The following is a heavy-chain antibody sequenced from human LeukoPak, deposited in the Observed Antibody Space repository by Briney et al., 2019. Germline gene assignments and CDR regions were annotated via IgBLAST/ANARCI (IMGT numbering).Heavy chain of an antibody. D-gene: IGHD2-21*02. V-gene: IGHV3-30*03. CDR3: ARGKTVSGDLDY. CDR2: ISYAGSNK. J-gene: IGHJ4*02. CDR1: GFTFSSYS. Sequence: GGSLRLSCAASGFTFSSYSMNWVRQAPGKGLEWVAVISYAGSNKHYADSVKGRFTISRDNSKNTLFLQMNDLRVEDTALYYCARGKTVSGDLDYWGQGTLVTVSS.